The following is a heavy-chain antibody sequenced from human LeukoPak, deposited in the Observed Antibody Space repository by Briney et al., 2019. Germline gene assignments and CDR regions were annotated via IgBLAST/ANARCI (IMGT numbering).Heavy chain of an antibody. CDR3: AKVGSRVTSAPDDY. V-gene: IGHV3-30*18. CDR2: ISYDGSNK. CDR1: GFTFSSYG. J-gene: IGHJ4*02. Sequence: GRSLRLSCAASGFTFSSYGMHWVRQAPGNGLEWVAVISYDGSNKYYADSVKGRFTISRDNSKNTLYLQMNSLRAEDTAVYYCAKVGSRVTSAPDDYWGQGTLVTVSS. D-gene: IGHD4-17*01.